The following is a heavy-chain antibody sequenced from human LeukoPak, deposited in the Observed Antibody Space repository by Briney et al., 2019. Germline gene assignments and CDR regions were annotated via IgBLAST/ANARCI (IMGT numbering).Heavy chain of an antibody. Sequence: SETLPLTCTVSGGSISSYYWSWIRQPPGKGLEWIGYIYYSGSTNYNPSLKSRVTISVDTSKNQFSLKLSSVTAADTAVYYCARNKYGDAFDIWGQGTMVTVSS. V-gene: IGHV4-59*08. CDR1: GGSISSYY. CDR3: ARNKYGDAFDI. J-gene: IGHJ3*02. CDR2: IYYSGST. D-gene: IGHD2-2*01.